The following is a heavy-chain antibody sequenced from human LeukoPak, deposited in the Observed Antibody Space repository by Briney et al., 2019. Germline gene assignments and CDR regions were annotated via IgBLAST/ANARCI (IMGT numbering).Heavy chain of an antibody. Sequence: ETLSLTCTVSGGSIGFYYWNWIRQPPGKGLEWVGRIKSKTDGGTTDYAAPVKGRFAISRDDSKNMLYLQMNSLKTEDTAVYYCATGATRLLLVYWGQGALVTVSS. CDR2: IKSKTDGGTT. V-gene: IGHV3-15*07. J-gene: IGHJ4*02. CDR1: GGSIGFYY. D-gene: IGHD2/OR15-2a*01. CDR3: ATGATRLLLVY.